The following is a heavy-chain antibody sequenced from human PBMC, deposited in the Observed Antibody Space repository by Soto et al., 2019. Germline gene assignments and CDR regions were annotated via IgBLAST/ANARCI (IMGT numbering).Heavy chain of an antibody. J-gene: IGHJ5*02. CDR1: GFTFSNYA. D-gene: IGHD6-6*01. CDR3: AKADAYSSSTNWFDP. CDR2: ISGSGGST. V-gene: IGHV3-23*01. Sequence: PGGSLRLSCAASGFTFSNYAVTWVRQAPGKGLEWVSTISGSGGSTYYADSVKGRFTISRDSSKNTLYLQMNSLRAEDTAVYYCAKADAYSSSTNWFDPWGQGTLVTVSS.